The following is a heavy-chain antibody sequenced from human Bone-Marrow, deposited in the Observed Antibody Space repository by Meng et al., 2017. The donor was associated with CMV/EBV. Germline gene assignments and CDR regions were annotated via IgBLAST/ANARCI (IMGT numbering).Heavy chain of an antibody. CDR3: ASPNYYGDGMDV. V-gene: IGHV1-8*01. D-gene: IGHD3-10*01. Sequence: GESLKISCKASGYTFTSYDINWVRQATGQGLEWMGWMNPNSGNTGYAQKFQGRVTMTRNTSISTAYMELSSLRSEDTAVYYCASPNYYGDGMDVWGQGTTVTVSS. J-gene: IGHJ6*02. CDR2: MNPNSGNT. CDR1: GYTFTSYD.